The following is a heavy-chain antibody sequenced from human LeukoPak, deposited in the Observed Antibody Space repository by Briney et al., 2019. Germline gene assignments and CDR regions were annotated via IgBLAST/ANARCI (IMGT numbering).Heavy chain of an antibody. D-gene: IGHD3-22*01. CDR1: GFTFSSYA. Sequence: GGSLRLSCAASGFTFSSYAMSWVRQAPGKGLEWVSAISGSGGSTYYADSVKGRFTISRDNSKNTLYLQMNSLRAEDTAVYYCAKEFRVTMIVVVRDAFDIWGQGTMVTVSS. J-gene: IGHJ3*02. V-gene: IGHV3-23*01. CDR2: ISGSGGST. CDR3: AKEFRVTMIVVVRDAFDI.